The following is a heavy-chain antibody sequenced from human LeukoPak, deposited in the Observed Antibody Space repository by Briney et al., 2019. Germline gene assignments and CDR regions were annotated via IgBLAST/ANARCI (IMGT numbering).Heavy chain of an antibody. CDR2: INPNSGGT. J-gene: IGHJ2*01. D-gene: IGHD3-16*01. CDR1: GYTFTCYY. V-gene: IGHV1-2*02. Sequence: ASVKVSCKASGYTFTCYYMHWVRQAPGQGLEWMGWINPNSGGTNYAQKFQGRVTMTRDTSISTAYMELSRLRSDDTAVYYCARGGEVFSSWYFDLWGRGTLVTVSS. CDR3: ARGGEVFSSWYFDL.